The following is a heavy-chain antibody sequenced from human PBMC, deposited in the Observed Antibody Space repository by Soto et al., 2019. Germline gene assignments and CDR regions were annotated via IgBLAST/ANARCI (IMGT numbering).Heavy chain of an antibody. CDR3: ARHNYGSGSTYFDY. Sequence: QVQLQESGPGLVKPSETLSLTCTVSGGSISSYYWSWIRQPPGKGLEWIGDIYDSGSTNYNPSRKARVTISVDTSKNRFSLRLNSMTTADTAVYYCARHNYGSGSTYFDYWGQGTLVTVSS. D-gene: IGHD3-10*01. V-gene: IGHV4-59*08. CDR2: IYDSGST. CDR1: GGSISSYY. J-gene: IGHJ4*02.